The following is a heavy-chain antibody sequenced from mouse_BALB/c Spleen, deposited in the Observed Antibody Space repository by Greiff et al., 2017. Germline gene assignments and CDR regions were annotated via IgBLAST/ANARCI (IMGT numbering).Heavy chain of an antibody. J-gene: IGHJ1*01. CDR1: GFTFSDAW. CDR2: IRSKANNHAS. CDR3: TRRLYGNYGYFDV. V-gene: IGHV6-6*01. D-gene: IGHD2-10*02. Sequence: EVKLEESGGGLVQPGGSMKLSCAASGFTFSDAWMDWVRQSPEKGLEWVAEIRSKANNHASYSAGSVKGRFAISRDDSKSSVDLQMNSLRAEDTGNYYCTRRLYGNYGYFDVWGAGTTVTVSS.